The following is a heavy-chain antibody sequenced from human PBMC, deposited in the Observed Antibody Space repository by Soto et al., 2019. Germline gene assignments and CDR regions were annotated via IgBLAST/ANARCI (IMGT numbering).Heavy chain of an antibody. V-gene: IGHV3-33*01. CDR1: GFTFSSYR. CDR2: IWYDGSNR. Sequence: GGSLRLSFAAPGFTFSSYRMHWVRQAPGKGLEWVAVIWYDGSNRYYAASVKGRFTISRDNSKSTLYLQMNSVRAEDTAVYYCARTTTVTTFGMDVGGRGTTVTVSS. CDR3: ARTTTVTTFGMDV. J-gene: IGHJ6*02. D-gene: IGHD4-17*01.